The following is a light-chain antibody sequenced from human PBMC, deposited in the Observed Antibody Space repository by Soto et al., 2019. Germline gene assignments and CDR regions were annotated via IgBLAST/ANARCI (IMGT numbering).Light chain of an antibody. CDR1: QTVGITY. Sequence: VCPPSPGPLSLSPGESATLSCRASQTVGITYLTWYQQKPGQAPRLLIWGASIRATGLPDRFSGGGSGTDFTLTISRMQPEDFATDYCQHSHSGITVGQGTRLEIK. J-gene: IGKJ5*01. CDR3: QHSHSGIT. CDR2: GAS. V-gene: IGKV3-20*01.